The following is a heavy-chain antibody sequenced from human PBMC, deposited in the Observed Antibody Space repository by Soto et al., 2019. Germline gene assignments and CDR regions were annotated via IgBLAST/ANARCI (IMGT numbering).Heavy chain of an antibody. V-gene: IGHV4-30-2*01. CDR1: GGSIRSGGYS. J-gene: IGHJ6*02. Sequence: SETLSLTCAVSGGSIRSGGYSWSWIRQPPGKGLEWIGYIYHSGSTYYNPSLKSRVTISVDRSKNQFSLKLSSVTAADTAVYYCARGGRRSPGMDVWGQGTTVT. CDR3: ARGGRRSPGMDV. CDR2: IYHSGST.